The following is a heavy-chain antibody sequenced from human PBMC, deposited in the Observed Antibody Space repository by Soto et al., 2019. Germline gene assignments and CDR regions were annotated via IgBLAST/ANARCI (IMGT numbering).Heavy chain of an antibody. V-gene: IGHV1-69*01. CDR1: GGTFSNDA. Sequence: QEQLVQAGAEVKKPGSSVRISCRASGGTFSNDAVSWVRQAPGQGLQWMGGIIPIFGTTHYAQKFQGRVTITADESTATAYMELRSVTSEDMAVYYCATGLRTGNYGMDVWGQGTAVTVSS. CDR3: ATGLRTGNYGMDV. D-gene: IGHD3-10*01. CDR2: IIPIFGTT. J-gene: IGHJ6*02.